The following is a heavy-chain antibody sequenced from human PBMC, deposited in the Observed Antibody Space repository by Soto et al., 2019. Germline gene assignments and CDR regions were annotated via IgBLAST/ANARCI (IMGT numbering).Heavy chain of an antibody. CDR3: AKAWRDSYGSPATSWFDP. CDR1: GFTFSSYA. D-gene: IGHD5-18*01. V-gene: IGHV3-23*01. J-gene: IGHJ5*02. CDR2: ISGSGGST. Sequence: EVQLLESGGGLVQPGGSLRLSCAASGFTFSSYAMSWVRQAPGKGLEWVSAISGSGGSTYYADSVKGRFTISRDNSKNTLYLQMNSLRAEDTAVYYCAKAWRDSYGSPATSWFDPWGQGTLVTVSS.